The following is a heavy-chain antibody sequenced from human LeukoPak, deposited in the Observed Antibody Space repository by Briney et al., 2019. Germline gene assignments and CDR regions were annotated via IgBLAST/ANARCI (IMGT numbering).Heavy chain of an antibody. CDR3: ARGGYYYDSSGYSHLPDY. CDR2: IIPIVGTT. D-gene: IGHD3-22*01. V-gene: IGHV1-69*13. J-gene: IGHJ4*02. CDR1: GGTFSSYA. Sequence: ASVKVPCKASGGTFSSYAFSWVRQAPGQGLEWMGGIIPIVGTTNYAQMFQGRVTITADESTSTAYMELSSLRSEDTAVYYCARGGYYYDSSGYSHLPDYWGQGTLVTVSA.